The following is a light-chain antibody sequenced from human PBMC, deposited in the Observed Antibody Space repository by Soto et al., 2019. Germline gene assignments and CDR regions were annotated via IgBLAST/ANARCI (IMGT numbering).Light chain of an antibody. CDR2: AAS. Sequence: DIQLTQSPSSLSASVGDRVTITCRASQNISIYLNWYQHKPGQAPNLLINAASDLQSGVPSRFSGSGSGTDFTLTISSLQLEDFATYYCQQFYTTPTFGQGTKVEIK. CDR3: QQFYTTPT. CDR1: QNISIY. V-gene: IGKV1-39*01. J-gene: IGKJ1*01.